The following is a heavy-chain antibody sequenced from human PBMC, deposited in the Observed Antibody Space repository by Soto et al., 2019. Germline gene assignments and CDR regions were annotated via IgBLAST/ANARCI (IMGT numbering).Heavy chain of an antibody. CDR1: GFTFSSNA. Sequence: GGSLRLSCAASGFTFSSNAMSWVRQAPGKGLEWVSVITNTGGDTLYADSVKGRFTISRDNFKNTLYLQMNSLRAEDTAIYYCARASGESYPGSRVFDTWGQGTRVTVSS. D-gene: IGHD3-10*01. J-gene: IGHJ4*02. CDR3: ARASGESYPGSRVFDT. CDR2: ITNTGGDT. V-gene: IGHV3-23*01.